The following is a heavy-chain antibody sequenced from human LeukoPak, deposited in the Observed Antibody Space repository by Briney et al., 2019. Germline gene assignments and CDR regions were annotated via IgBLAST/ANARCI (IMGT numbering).Heavy chain of an antibody. CDR3: ASKPLGYCSSTSCYGMDV. CDR2: IITNFGTA. D-gene: IGHD2-2*01. V-gene: IGHV1-69*01. Sequence: GDSVKVSCKASGGTFSSYAISWVRKGPGQGLEWVGGIITNFGTANYAQKFQGRVTITADESTRTAYMDLRSLRTEDTGVYYCASKPLGYCSSTSCYGMDVWGKGTPVTVSS. CDR1: GGTFSSYA. J-gene: IGHJ6*04.